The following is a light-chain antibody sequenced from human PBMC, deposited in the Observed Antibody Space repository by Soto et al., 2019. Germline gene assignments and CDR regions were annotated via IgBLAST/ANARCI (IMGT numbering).Light chain of an antibody. CDR1: SSDVGGYEY. V-gene: IGLV2-11*01. CDR3: CSYAGSPFYV. CDR2: DVS. J-gene: IGLJ1*01. Sequence: QSALTQPRSVSGSPGQSVTISCTGTSSDVGGYEYVSWYQQHPGKAPKLMIYDVSKRPSGVPDRFSGSRSGNTASLTISGLQTENEPDYYCCSYAGSPFYVFGIGTKVTVL.